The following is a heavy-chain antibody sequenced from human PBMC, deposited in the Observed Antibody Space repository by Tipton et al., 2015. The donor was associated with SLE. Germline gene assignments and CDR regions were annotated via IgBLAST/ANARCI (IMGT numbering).Heavy chain of an antibody. J-gene: IGHJ4*02. CDR2: VYTSGST. CDR1: GGSISSGGYY. V-gene: IGHV4-61*02. Sequence: LRLSCTVSGGSISSGGYYWSWIRQPAGEGLEWIGRVYTSGSTNYNPSLKSRVTMSVDTSKNQFSLKLSSVTAADTAVYYCARGVLGGSYPYWGQGTLVTVSS. CDR3: ARGVLGGSYPY. D-gene: IGHD1-26*01.